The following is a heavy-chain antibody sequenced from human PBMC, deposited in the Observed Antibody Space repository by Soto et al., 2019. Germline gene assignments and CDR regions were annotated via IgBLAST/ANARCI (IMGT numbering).Heavy chain of an antibody. CDR1: GFTFSSNA. CDR3: LKYCSSTSCYSYYAMDV. J-gene: IGHJ6*02. CDR2: ISGRGGDST. Sequence: GGSLRLSCVASGFTFSSNAMGWVRQAPGKWLEWVSSISGRGGDSTYYADSVKGRFTISRDNSKNTLYLQMNSLRAEDTAIYYCLKYCSSTSCYSYYAMDVWGQGXTVTVSS. D-gene: IGHD2-2*01. V-gene: IGHV3-23*01.